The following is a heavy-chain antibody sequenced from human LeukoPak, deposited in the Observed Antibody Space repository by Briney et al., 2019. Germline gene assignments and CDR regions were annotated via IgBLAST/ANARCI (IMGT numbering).Heavy chain of an antibody. CDR1: GFTFRSYE. V-gene: IGHV3-48*03. D-gene: IGHD2-15*01. J-gene: IGHJ4*02. CDR2: LSSSGSAF. Sequence: GGSLRLSCEDSGFTFRSYEMNWVRQAPGKGLEWIAYLSSSGSAFSYADSVKGRFTIARDNAKNSDYLEMDSLRADDTAVYYCARSARLMKGVVEVTALDDWGQGTLVTVSS. CDR3: ARSARLMKGVVEVTALDD.